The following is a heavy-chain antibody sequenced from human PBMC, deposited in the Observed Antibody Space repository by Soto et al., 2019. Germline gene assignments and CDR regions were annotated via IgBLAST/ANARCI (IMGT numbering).Heavy chain of an antibody. D-gene: IGHD6-19*01. CDR3: ARPGMDQQWMVSFDY. J-gene: IGHJ4*02. V-gene: IGHV3-30-3*01. Sequence: GGSLRLSCAASGFTFSSYAMHWVRQAPGKGLEWVAVISYDGSNKYYADSVKGRFTISRDNSKNTLYLQMNSLRAEDTAVYYCARPGMDQQWMVSFDYWGQGTLVTVYS. CDR2: ISYDGSNK. CDR1: GFTFSSYA.